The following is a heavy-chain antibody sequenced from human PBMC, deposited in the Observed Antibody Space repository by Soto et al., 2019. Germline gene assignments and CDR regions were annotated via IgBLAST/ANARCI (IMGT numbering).Heavy chain of an antibody. J-gene: IGHJ4*02. V-gene: IGHV3-33*01. D-gene: IGHD2-15*01. CDR1: GFTFSSYG. CDR2: IWYDGSNK. CDR3: ARIGYCSGGSCYHPIDY. Sequence: QVQLVESGGGVVQPGRSLRLSCAASGFTFSSYGMHWVRQAPGKGLERVVVIWYDGSNKYYADSVKGRFTISRDNSKNTLYLQMNSLRAEDTAVYYCARIGYCSGGSCYHPIDYWGQGTLVTVSS.